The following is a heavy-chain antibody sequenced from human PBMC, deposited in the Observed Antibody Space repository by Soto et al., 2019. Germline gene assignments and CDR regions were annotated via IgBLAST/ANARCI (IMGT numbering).Heavy chain of an antibody. V-gene: IGHV4-30-2*01. CDR2: IYHSGST. J-gene: IGHJ4*02. CDR3: ARGVSSSAYYMDY. CDR1: GGSISSGGYS. D-gene: IGHD3-22*01. Sequence: SETLFLTCAVSGGSISSGGYSWSWIRQPPGKGLEWIGYIYHSGSTYYNPSLKSRVTISEDRSKNQFSLKLSSVTAADTAVYYCARGVSSSAYYMDYWGQGTLVTVSS.